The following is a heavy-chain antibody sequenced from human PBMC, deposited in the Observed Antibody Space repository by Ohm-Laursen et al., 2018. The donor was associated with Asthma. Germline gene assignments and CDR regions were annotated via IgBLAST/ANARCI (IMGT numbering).Heavy chain of an antibody. V-gene: IGHV4-61*01. CDR3: ARLDWVQSMFDS. J-gene: IGHJ4*02. Sequence: PSQTLSLTCAVSGASVGDSTWSWSWVRQPPGRELEFIAYMSYRGGINYNLSLQSRVTLSIDTSKNQVSLRLISVTAADTALYFCARLDWVQSMFDSWGQGNLVTVSS. D-gene: IGHD3-9*01. CDR2: MSYRGGI. CDR1: GASVGDSTWS.